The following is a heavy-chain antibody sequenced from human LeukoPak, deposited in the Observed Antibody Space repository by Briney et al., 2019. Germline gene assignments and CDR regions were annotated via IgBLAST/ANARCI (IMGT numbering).Heavy chain of an antibody. CDR3: ARGSVVRGVIAL. V-gene: IGHV4-34*01. D-gene: IGHD3-10*01. CDR1: GGSFRGYY. J-gene: IGHJ4*02. Sequence: SETLSLTCAVYGGSFRGYYWSWIRQPPGKGLEWIGEINHSGSTNYNPSLKSRVTISVDTSKNQFSLKLSSVTAADTAVYYCARGSVVRGVIALWGQGTLVTVSS. CDR2: INHSGST.